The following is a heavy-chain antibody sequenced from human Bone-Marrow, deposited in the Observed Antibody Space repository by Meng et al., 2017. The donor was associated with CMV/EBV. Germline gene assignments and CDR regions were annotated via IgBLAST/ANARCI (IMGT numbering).Heavy chain of an antibody. J-gene: IGHJ4*02. CDR3: ARDPATYDILTSSPPHGGFDY. Sequence: SVKVSCKASGGTFSSYAISWVRQAPGQGLEWMGGIIPILGIANCAQKFQGRVTITADKSTSTAYMELSSLRSEDTAVYYCARDPATYDILTSSPPHGGFDYWGQGTLVTVSS. V-gene: IGHV1-69*10. CDR1: GGTFSSYA. D-gene: IGHD3-9*01. CDR2: IIPILGIA.